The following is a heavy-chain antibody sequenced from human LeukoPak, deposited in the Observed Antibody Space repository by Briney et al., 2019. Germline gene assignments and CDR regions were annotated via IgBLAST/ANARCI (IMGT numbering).Heavy chain of an antibody. D-gene: IGHD6-13*01. J-gene: IGHJ5*02. V-gene: IGHV4-39*01. Sequence: ASETLSLTCAVSGGSISSTSYYWGWIRQPPGKGLEWIGSMYYSGNTYYNPSLKSRVTISVDTSKNQFSLKLSSMTAADTAVYYCARHRISAGGTKFNWFDPWGQGTLVTVSS. CDR3: ARHRISAGGTKFNWFDP. CDR1: GGSISSTSYY. CDR2: MYYSGNT.